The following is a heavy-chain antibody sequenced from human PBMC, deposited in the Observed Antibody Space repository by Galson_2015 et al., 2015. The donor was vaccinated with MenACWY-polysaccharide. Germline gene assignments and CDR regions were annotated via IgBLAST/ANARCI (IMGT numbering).Heavy chain of an antibody. Sequence: LRLSCAASGFTFSNYAMSWVRQAPGQGLEWVSTIGGSGSNTHYADSVKGRFTISRDNSKNTLSLQMNSLRAEDTAVYYCSRGLNGNDRPLGFGSWGQGSLVTVSS. D-gene: IGHD1-1*01. CDR2: IGGSGSNT. CDR3: SRGLNGNDRPLGFGS. CDR1: GFTFSNYA. V-gene: IGHV3-23*01. J-gene: IGHJ4*02.